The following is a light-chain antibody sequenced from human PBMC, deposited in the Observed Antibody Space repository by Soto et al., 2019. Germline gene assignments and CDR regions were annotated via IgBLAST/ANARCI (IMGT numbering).Light chain of an antibody. V-gene: IGLV2-14*01. CDR3: RSYTSRSTLV. Sequence: QSVLTQPASVSGSPGQSITISCTGTSSDVGGYNYVSWYQQHPGKAPKLMIYEVTNRPSGVSTRFSGSKSGNTASLTISGLQAEDEADYYCRSYTSRSTLVFGTGTKVTVL. CDR1: SSDVGGYNY. J-gene: IGLJ1*01. CDR2: EVT.